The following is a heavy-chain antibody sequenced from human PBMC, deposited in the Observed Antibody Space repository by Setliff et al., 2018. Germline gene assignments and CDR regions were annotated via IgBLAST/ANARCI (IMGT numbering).Heavy chain of an antibody. CDR1: GGSISSGSDY. D-gene: IGHD3-3*01. Sequence: SETLSLTCSVSGGSISSGSDYWTWIRQPAGKGLEWIGHIYTSGSTNYNPSLKSRVTISVDTSKNQFSLKLSSVTAADTAVYYCVRMSGFLYMDVWGKGTTVTVSS. CDR3: VRMSGFLYMDV. CDR2: IYTSGST. V-gene: IGHV4-61*09. J-gene: IGHJ6*03.